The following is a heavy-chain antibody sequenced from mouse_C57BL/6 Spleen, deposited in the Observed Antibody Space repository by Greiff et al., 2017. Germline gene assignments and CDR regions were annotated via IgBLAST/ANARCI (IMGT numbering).Heavy chain of an antibody. CDR3: ASLRQLREGYVDY. CDR2: ILPGSGST. V-gene: IGHV1-9*01. J-gene: IGHJ2*01. D-gene: IGHD3-2*02. Sequence: VQLQQSGAELMKPGASVKLSCKATGYTFTGYWIEWVKQRPGHGLEWIGEILPGSGSTNYNEKFKGKATFTADTSSNTAYLQLSSLHTEDSAVYYYASLRQLREGYVDYWGQGTTLTVSS. CDR1: GYTFTGYW.